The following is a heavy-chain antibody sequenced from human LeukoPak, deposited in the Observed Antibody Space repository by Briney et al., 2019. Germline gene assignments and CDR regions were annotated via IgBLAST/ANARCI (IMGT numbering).Heavy chain of an antibody. V-gene: IGHV3-53*01. CDR3: ARDMTTRLEN. CDR1: GSTVSSNY. CDR2: IYNGGGT. J-gene: IGHJ4*02. Sequence: GGSLRLSCAASGSTVSSNYMNWVRQAPGKGLEWVSVIYNGGGTYYADSVKGRFTISRDDSKNTLYLQMNSLRVEDTAVYYCARDMTTRLENWGQGTLVTVSS. D-gene: IGHD1-14*01.